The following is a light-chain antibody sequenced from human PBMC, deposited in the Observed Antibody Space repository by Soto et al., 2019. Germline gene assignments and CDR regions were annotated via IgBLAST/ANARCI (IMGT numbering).Light chain of an antibody. CDR2: EVT. Sequence: QSALTQPASVSGSPGQSITISCTGTRSDVGNYNSVSWYQQHPGTAPKLIIYEVTKRPSGISDRFSGSKSGNTASLTISGLQTADEADYYCCSYAGSNTLKFGGGTKLTVL. CDR1: RSDVGNYNS. V-gene: IGLV2-23*02. J-gene: IGLJ2*01. CDR3: CSYAGSNTLK.